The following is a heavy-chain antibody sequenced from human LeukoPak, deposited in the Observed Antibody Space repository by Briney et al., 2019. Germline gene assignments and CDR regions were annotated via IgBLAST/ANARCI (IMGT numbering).Heavy chain of an antibody. CDR2: VSAYNGNT. Sequence: ASVKVSCKASGYTFTSYGISWVRQAPGQRLEWMGWVSAYNGNTNYAQKLQGRVTMTTDTSTSTAYMELRSLRSDDTAVYYCARDGIAVAGTEYYYYGMDVWGQGTTVTVSS. V-gene: IGHV1-18*01. CDR1: GYTFTSYG. J-gene: IGHJ6*02. D-gene: IGHD6-19*01. CDR3: ARDGIAVAGTEYYYYGMDV.